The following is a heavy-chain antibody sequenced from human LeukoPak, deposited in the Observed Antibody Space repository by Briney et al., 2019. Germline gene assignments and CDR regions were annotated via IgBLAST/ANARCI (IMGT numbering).Heavy chain of an antibody. CDR3: ARGPHCSGGSCYSVSDY. CDR2: IYNGGST. D-gene: IGHD2-15*01. CDR1: GDSMSSGSYY. Sequence: PSETLSLTCTVSGDSMSSGSYYWSWIRQPAGRGVEWIGRIYNGGSTNYNPSLKSRVTISLDTSKNQFSLKLTSVTAADTAVYYCARGPHCSGGSCYSVSDYWGQGTLVTVSS. J-gene: IGHJ4*02. V-gene: IGHV4-61*02.